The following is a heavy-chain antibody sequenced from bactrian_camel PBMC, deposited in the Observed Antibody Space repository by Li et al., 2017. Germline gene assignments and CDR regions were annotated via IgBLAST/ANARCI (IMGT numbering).Heavy chain of an antibody. Sequence: QVQLVESGGGSVQPGGSVRLSCVASGPIEPDYCMGWFRQAPGKVREGVVAKYTNGGSIYYADSVKGRFTIFQDNAKDTVHLQMNSLKPEDTATYYCAEGCGENDVFDFEDWGQGTQVTV. J-gene: IGHJ4*01. CDR1: GPIEPDYC. CDR3: AEGCGENDVFDFED. V-gene: IGHV3S1*01. CDR2: KYTNGGSI. D-gene: IGHD3*01.